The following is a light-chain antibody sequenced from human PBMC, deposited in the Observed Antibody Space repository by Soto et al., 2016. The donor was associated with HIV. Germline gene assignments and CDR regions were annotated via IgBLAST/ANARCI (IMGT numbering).Light chain of an antibody. V-gene: IGKV1-39*01. CDR2: AAS. CDR3: QQYNSYYT. CDR1: QSISSY. J-gene: IGKJ2*01. Sequence: DIQMTQSPSSLSASVGDRVTITCRASQSISSYLNWYQQKPGKAPNLLIYAASSLQSGVPSRFSGSASGTDFTLTISSLQPEDFATYYCQQYNSYYTFGQGTKLEIK.